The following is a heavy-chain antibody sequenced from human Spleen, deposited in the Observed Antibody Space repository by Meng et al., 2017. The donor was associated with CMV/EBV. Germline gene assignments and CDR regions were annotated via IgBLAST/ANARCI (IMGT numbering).Heavy chain of an antibody. V-gene: IGHV1-46*01. CDR3: ARDWGARRTDY. D-gene: IGHD6-6*01. CDR1: GYTFTSYY. CDR2: INPSGGST. Sequence: ASVKVSCKASGYTFTSYYMHWVRQAPGQGLEWMGIINPSGGSTSYAQKFQGRVTMTRDTSTSTVYMELSSLRSDDTAVYYCARDWGARRTDYWGQGTLVTVSS. J-gene: IGHJ4*02.